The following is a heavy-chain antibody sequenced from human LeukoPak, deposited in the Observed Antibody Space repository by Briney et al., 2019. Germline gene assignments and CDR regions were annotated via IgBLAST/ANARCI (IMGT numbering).Heavy chain of an antibody. D-gene: IGHD2-21*01. CDR2: VSTGGSST. CDR3: AKEGVISETIDC. CDR1: GFKFSHYA. V-gene: IGHV3-23*01. Sequence: GGSLRLSCVASGFKFSHYAMHWVRRAPGKGLEWVSLVSTGGSSTYYADSVKGRFNVSRDNAKDTLFLQLSSPRAEDTAIYYCAKEGVISETIDCWGRGVMVTVSS. J-gene: IGHJ4*02.